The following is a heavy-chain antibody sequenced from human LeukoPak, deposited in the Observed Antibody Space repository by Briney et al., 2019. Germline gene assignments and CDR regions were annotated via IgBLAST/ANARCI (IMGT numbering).Heavy chain of an antibody. Sequence: PSETLSLTCTVSGGSISSGGYYWSWIRQHPEKGLEWIGYIYYSGSTYYNPSLKSRVTISVDTSKNQFSLKLSSVTAADTAVYYCASCSYYDILTGPNWFDPWGQGTLVTVSS. CDR1: GGSISSGGYY. CDR3: ASCSYYDILTGPNWFDP. CDR2: IYYSGST. D-gene: IGHD3-9*01. V-gene: IGHV4-31*03. J-gene: IGHJ5*02.